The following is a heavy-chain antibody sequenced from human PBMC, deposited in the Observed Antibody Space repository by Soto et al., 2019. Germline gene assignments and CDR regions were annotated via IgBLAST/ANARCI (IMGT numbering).Heavy chain of an antibody. V-gene: IGHV1-46*01. Sequence: QVQLVQSGAEVKKPGASIKVSCKASGYTFTNHYVQWVRQAPRQGLEWMGIINPRDGTIVYAKQCQVRNSTNRAVVRTPVYTQLRSLTSEDTAVSYCASDHFPLVQHIDQPALQFAPWGQGTLVSVAS. CDR3: ASDHFPLVQHIDQPALQFAP. J-gene: IGHJ5*02. CDR2: INPRDGTI. CDR1: GYTFTNHY. D-gene: IGHD2-2*01.